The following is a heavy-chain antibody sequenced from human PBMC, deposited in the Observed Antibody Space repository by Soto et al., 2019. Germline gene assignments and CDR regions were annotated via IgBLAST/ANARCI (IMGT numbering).Heavy chain of an antibody. J-gene: IGHJ6*02. D-gene: IGHD3-3*01. V-gene: IGHV1-3*01. CDR3: ARVGHYYYGMDV. CDR1: GYTFTTYV. CDR2: INAGNDNT. Sequence: QVQLVQSGAEVKKPGASVKVSCKASGYTFTTYVMHWVRQAPGQRLEWMGWINAGNDNTKYSQKFQGRVTITRDTSESTVYMELSRLSSEDTAVYYCARVGHYYYGMDVWGQGTTVTVSS.